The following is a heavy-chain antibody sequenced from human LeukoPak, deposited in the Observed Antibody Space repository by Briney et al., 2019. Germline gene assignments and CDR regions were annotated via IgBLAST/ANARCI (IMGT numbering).Heavy chain of an antibody. CDR1: GYTFTDYY. J-gene: IGHJ4*02. D-gene: IGHD3-16*01. Sequence: ASVKVSCKSSGYTFTDYYMHWVRQAPGQGLEWMGWINSKSGGTNYAQKFQGRVTMTRDTSINTAYMELSGLRSDDTAVYYCASPISQARLRLDNWGQGTLVTVSS. CDR2: INSKSGGT. CDR3: ASPISQARLRLDN. V-gene: IGHV1-2*02.